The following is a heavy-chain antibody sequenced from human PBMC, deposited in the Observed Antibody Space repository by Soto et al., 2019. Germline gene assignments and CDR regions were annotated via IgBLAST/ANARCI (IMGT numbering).Heavy chain of an antibody. V-gene: IGHV4-39*01. CDR2: IYYSGST. D-gene: IGHD5-18*01. J-gene: IGHJ4*02. Sequence: SDTLSLTCTVSGGSISSSSYYWGWIRQPPGKGMEWIGSIYYSGSTYYNPSLKSQVTISVDTSKNQFSLKLSSVTAADTAVYYCARLPAQTAMAPFDYWGQGTLVTVSS. CDR1: GGSISSSSYY. CDR3: ARLPAQTAMAPFDY.